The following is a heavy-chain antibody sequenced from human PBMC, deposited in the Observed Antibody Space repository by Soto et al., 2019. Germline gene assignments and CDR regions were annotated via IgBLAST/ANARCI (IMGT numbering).Heavy chain of an antibody. Sequence: QVQLVQSGAEVKKPGSSLKVSCKVFGETLNSNPIGWVRQAPGQGLEWVGGIVPLSDRTNYAQELQGRVTVTADGSTSTVYMELSNLKSDDTAVYYCARKSGRDCHSGGGCFSLDVRGQGSLITVSS. V-gene: IGHV1-69*01. J-gene: IGHJ4*02. D-gene: IGHD2-15*01. CDR3: ARKSGRDCHSGGGCFSLDV. CDR2: IVPLSDRT. CDR1: GETLNSNP.